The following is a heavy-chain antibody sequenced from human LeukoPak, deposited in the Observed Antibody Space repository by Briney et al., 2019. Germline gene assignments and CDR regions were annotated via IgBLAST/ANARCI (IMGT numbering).Heavy chain of an antibody. CDR3: AKGQSAARPRSGYYYYMDV. D-gene: IGHD6-6*01. J-gene: IGHJ6*03. Sequence: GGSLRLSCAASGFTFSSYGMHWVRQAPGKGLEWVAVIWYDGSNKYYADSVKGRFTISRDNSKNTLYLQMNSLRAEDTAVYYCAKGQSAARPRSGYYYYMDVWGKGTTVTVSS. V-gene: IGHV3-33*06. CDR1: GFTFSSYG. CDR2: IWYDGSNK.